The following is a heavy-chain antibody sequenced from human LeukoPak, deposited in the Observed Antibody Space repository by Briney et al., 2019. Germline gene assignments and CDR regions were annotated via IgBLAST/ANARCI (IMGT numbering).Heavy chain of an antibody. D-gene: IGHD3-10*01. V-gene: IGHV3-7*01. CDR2: IKQDGSEK. J-gene: IGHJ6*02. CDR3: ARVRSLWFGDRPYGMDV. CDR1: GFTFSSYW. Sequence: GGSLRLSCAASGFTFSSYWMSWVRQAPGKGLEWVANIKQDGSEKYYVDSVKGRFTISRDNAKNSLYLQMNSLRAEDTAVYCCARVRSLWFGDRPYGMDVWGQGTTVTVSS.